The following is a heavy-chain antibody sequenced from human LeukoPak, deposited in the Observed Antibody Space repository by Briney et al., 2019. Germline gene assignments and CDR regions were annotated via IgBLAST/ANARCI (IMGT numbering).Heavy chain of an antibody. CDR3: AKGSGYCSGGSCYSDY. D-gene: IGHD2-15*01. J-gene: IGHJ4*02. CDR2: FSGSSDST. Sequence: GGSLRLSCAASGFTFSSYAMSWVRQAPGKGLEWVSTFSGSSDSTYYADSVNGRFTISRDNSKNMLYLQMNSLRAEDTAVYYCAKGSGYCSGGSCYSDYWGQGTLVTVSS. CDR1: GFTFSSYA. V-gene: IGHV3-23*01.